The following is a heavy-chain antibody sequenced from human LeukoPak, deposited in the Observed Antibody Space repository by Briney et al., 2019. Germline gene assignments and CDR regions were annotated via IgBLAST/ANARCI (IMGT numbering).Heavy chain of an antibody. J-gene: IGHJ4*02. CDR2: IYYSGST. CDR3: ARRGAGMVRGVFFDY. CDR1: GGSISSYY. Sequence: PSETLSLTCTVSGGSISSYYWSWIRQPPGKGLEWTGYIYYSGSTNYNPSLKSRVTISVDTSKNQFSLKLSSATAADTAVYYCARRGAGMVRGVFFDYWGQGTLVTVSS. V-gene: IGHV4-59*01. D-gene: IGHD3-10*01.